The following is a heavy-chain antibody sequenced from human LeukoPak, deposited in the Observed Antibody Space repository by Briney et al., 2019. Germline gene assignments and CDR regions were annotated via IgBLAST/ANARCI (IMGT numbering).Heavy chain of an antibody. CDR3: ARGTYGLRIDNWFDP. D-gene: IGHD1-26*01. V-gene: IGHV3-74*01. CDR2: INNDGSST. Sequence: HPGGSLRLSCAASGFTFSSYWMHWVRQAPGKGLVWVSRINNDGSSTSYADSVKGRITISRDNAKNTLYLQINSLRAEDTAVYYCARGTYGLRIDNWFDPWGQGTLVTVSS. CDR1: GFTFSSYW. J-gene: IGHJ5*02.